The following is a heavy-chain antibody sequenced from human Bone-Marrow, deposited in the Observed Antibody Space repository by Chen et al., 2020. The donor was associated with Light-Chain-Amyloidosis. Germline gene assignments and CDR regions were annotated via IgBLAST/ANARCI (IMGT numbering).Heavy chain of an antibody. CDR3: ARRRDGYNFDS. CDR1: GYTFPNYW. CDR2: IYPDDSDA. Sequence: EVQLEQSGPEVKKPGESLKISCKGSGYTFPNYWIGWVRQMPGKGLEWMGVIYPDDSDARYSPSFEGQVTISADKSITPAYLQWRSLKASDTDMYYCARRRDGYNFDSWGPGTLVTVSS. D-gene: IGHD5-12*01. V-gene: IGHV5-51*01. J-gene: IGHJ4*02.